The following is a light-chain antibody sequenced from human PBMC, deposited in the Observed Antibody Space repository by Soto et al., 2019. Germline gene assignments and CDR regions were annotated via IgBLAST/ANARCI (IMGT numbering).Light chain of an antibody. Sequence: VVITQSPLSLPVTLGQPASMSCRSNQSLVHSDGIAYFSWFQQRPGRSPRRLIYKVSNRDSGVPARFSGSGSGTDFALKISRVEAEDVGVYYCMQGTHWPITFGQGTRLEIK. J-gene: IGKJ5*01. CDR2: KVS. CDR3: MQGTHWPIT. CDR1: QSLVHSDGIAY. V-gene: IGKV2-30*02.